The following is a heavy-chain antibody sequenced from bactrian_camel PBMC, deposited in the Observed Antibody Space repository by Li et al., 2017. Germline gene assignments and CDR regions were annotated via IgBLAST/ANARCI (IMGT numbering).Heavy chain of an antibody. CDR3: TRKTQWVGYHEFAEY. V-gene: IGHV3-2*01. CDR2: IESDATNT. Sequence: HVQLVESGGGSVQTGGSLRLSCVASGATYEYMGWFRRAPGKGPEWVSSIESDATNTYYADSVKGRFTISRDNAKNTLYLQLNSLTREDSAMYYCTRKTQWVGYHEFAEYWGQGTQVTVSS. J-gene: IGHJ4*01. D-gene: IGHD5*01. CDR1: GATYEY.